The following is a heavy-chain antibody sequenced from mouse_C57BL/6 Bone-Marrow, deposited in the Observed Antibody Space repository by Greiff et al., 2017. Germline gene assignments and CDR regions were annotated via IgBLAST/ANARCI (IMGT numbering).Heavy chain of an antibody. CDR3: ARRDDGNHWYFDV. CDR1: GFSLTSYG. V-gene: IGHV2-2*01. Sequence: VKVVESGPGLVQPSQSLSITCTVSGFSLTSYGVHWVRQSPGKGLEWLGVIWSGGSTDYNAAFISRLSISKDNSKSQVFFKMNSLQADDTAIYYCARRDDGNHWYFDVWGTGTTVTVSS. CDR2: IWSGGST. D-gene: IGHD2-1*01. J-gene: IGHJ1*03.